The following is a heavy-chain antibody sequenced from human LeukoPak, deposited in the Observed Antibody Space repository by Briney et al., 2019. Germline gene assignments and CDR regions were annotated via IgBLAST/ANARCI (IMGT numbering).Heavy chain of an antibody. J-gene: IGHJ4*02. V-gene: IGHV1-2*02. CDR2: INPNSGGT. Sequence: ASVKVSCKASGYTFTGYYMHWVRQAPGQGLEWMGWINPNSGGTNYAQTFQGRFTMTRDTSISTAYMELSRLRSDDTAVYYCARVAAGYCSSTSCRQFDYWGQGTLVTVSS. CDR3: ARVAAGYCSSTSCRQFDY. CDR1: GYTFTGYY. D-gene: IGHD2-2*03.